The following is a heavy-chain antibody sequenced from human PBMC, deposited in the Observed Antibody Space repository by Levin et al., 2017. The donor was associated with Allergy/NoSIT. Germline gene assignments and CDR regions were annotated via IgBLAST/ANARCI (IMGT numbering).Heavy chain of an antibody. V-gene: IGHV3-30-3*01. J-gene: IGHJ3*01. D-gene: IGHD6-19*01. CDR2: LSFDANNR. Sequence: GGSLRLSCAASGFTFSNYAFHWVRQAPGKGLEWVAGLSFDANNRYYAVSVKGRFTISRDNSKTTLYLQMNSLRPEDTAVYYCARDSLGYRGGWSGAGPFDFWGQGTMVTVSS. CDR1: GFTFSNYA. CDR3: ARDSLGYRGGWSGAGPFDF.